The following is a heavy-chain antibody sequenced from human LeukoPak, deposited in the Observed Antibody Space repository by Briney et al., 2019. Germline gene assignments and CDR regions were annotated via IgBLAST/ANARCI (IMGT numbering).Heavy chain of an antibody. CDR3: ARSGIPAAMDY. V-gene: IGHV4-59*08. J-gene: IGHJ4*02. D-gene: IGHD2-2*01. Sequence: SQTLSLTCPVAGGLISSFYWSWILQPPRNGMEWDGYIYYSGSTNHNPSLKSRVTISVDTSKNQFSLKLSSVTAADTAVYYCARSGIPAAMDYWGQGTLVTVSS. CDR2: IYYSGST. CDR1: GGLISSFY.